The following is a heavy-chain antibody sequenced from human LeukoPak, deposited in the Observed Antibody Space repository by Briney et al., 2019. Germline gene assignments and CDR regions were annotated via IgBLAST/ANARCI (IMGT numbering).Heavy chain of an antibody. CDR1: GFTFSSYG. Sequence: GGSLRLSCAASGFTFSSYGMHWVRQAPGKGLEWVAVMWYGGTDEYYADSVKGRFTMSRDNSKSTLYLQMNSLRAEDTAVYYCARDGVATNDWQPDYWGQGTLVTVSS. CDR2: MWYGGTDE. D-gene: IGHD4-23*01. V-gene: IGHV3-33*01. J-gene: IGHJ4*02. CDR3: ARDGVATNDWQPDY.